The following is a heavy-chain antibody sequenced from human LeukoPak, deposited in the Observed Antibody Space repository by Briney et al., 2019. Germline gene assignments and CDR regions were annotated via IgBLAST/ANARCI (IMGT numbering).Heavy chain of an antibody. CDR2: INPTGGST. D-gene: IGHD2-2*01. Sequence: ASVKVSCKASGYTFTSYDINWVRQATGQGLEWMGLINPTGGSTGYAQKFQGRVTMTRDMSTSTDYMELSSLRSEDTAIYYCARNRRYCSSTSCYGGWFDPWGQGTLVTVSS. V-gene: IGHV1-46*01. CDR3: ARNRRYCSSTSCYGGWFDP. CDR1: GYTFTSYD. J-gene: IGHJ5*02.